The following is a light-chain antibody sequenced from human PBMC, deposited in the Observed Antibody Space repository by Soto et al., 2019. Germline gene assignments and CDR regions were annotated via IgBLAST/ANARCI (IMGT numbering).Light chain of an antibody. CDR1: WDISSN. Sequence: DIHLTQSPACLSASIGEDITITCRARWDISSNLAWYQQKPGKPPNLLIYSASTLQSGVPSRFSGSGSGTEFTLTISILQPEDFATYFCQQINSYPVTFGGGTKVDIQ. CDR3: QQINSYPVT. CDR2: SAS. J-gene: IGKJ4*01. V-gene: IGKV1-9*01.